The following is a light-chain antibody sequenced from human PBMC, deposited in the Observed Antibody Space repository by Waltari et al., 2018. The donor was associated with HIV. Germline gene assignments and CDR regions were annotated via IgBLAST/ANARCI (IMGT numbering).Light chain of an antibody. CDR2: LGS. J-gene: IGKJ1*01. Sequence: DIVMTQSPLSLSVTPGEPASISCRSSQSLLHRNGANYLDWYLLKPGQSPQLLIYLGSNRASGVPDRFSGSGSGTDFTQKISRVEADDVGIYYCMQALQTPLTFGQGTKVEVK. V-gene: IGKV2-28*01. CDR1: QSLLHRNGANY. CDR3: MQALQTPLT.